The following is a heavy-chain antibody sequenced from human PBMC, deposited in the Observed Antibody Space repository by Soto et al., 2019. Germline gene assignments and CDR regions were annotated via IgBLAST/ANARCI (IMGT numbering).Heavy chain of an antibody. CDR1: GGTFSNYA. V-gene: IGHV1-69*01. CDR3: ATRGVANSRDAFDI. J-gene: IGHJ3*02. CDR2: AIPVYGST. D-gene: IGHD1-26*01. Sequence: QVQLVQSGAEVKKPGTSVKVSCEVSGGTFSNYAITWVRQAPGQGLEWLGGAIPVYGSTNYAQKFQVRVTITAGEYATTTIMELSSVRSDDTAVYYCATRGVANSRDAFDIWGPGTLVTVS.